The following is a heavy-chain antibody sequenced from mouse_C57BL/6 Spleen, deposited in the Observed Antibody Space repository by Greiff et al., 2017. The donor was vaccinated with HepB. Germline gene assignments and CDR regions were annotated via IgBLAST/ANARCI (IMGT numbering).Heavy chain of an antibody. V-gene: IGHV1-26*01. Sequence: EVQLQQSGPELVKPGASVKISCKASGYTFTDYYMNWVKQSHGKSLEWIGDINPNNGGTSYNQKFKGKATLTVDKSSSTAYRELRSLTSEDSAVYYCARSAYSNYRSSYAMDYWGQGTSVTVSS. CDR3: ARSAYSNYRSSYAMDY. CDR1: GYTFTDYY. CDR2: INPNNGGT. J-gene: IGHJ4*01. D-gene: IGHD2-5*01.